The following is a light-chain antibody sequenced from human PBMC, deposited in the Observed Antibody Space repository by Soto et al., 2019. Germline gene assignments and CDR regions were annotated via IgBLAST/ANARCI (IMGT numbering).Light chain of an antibody. Sequence: EIVLTQSPATLSLSPGERATLSCRASQSVDIFLAWYQHKPGQAPRLLIYDASNSAAGIPARFSGSGSGADFTLTISSLEPEDFALYYCQQRSQWYTFGQGTRLEI. J-gene: IGKJ2*01. CDR2: DAS. CDR1: QSVDIF. V-gene: IGKV3-11*01. CDR3: QQRSQWYT.